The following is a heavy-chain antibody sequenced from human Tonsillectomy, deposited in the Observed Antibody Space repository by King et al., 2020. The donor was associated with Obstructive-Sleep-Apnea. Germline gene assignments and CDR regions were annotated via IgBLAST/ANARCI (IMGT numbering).Heavy chain of an antibody. V-gene: IGHV1-2*02. J-gene: IGHJ3*02. Sequence: QAQLVQSGAEVKKPGASVNVSCKASGYTFTDYYIHWVRQAPGQGLEWMGWINANSGGTIYPQKFQGRVTMTRDTSITTAYMELSRLRSDDTAVYYCARGASGNWGGAFDIWGQGTMVTVSS. D-gene: IGHD1-26*01. CDR2: INANSGGT. CDR1: GYTFTDYY. CDR3: ARGASGNWGGAFDI.